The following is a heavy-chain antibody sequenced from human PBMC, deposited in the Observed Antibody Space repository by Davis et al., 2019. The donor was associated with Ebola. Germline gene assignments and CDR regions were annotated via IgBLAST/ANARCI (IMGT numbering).Heavy chain of an antibody. J-gene: IGHJ4*02. Sequence: SETLSLTCTVSGGSISSYYWSWIRQPPGKGLEWIGEINHSGSTNYNPSLKSRVTISVDTSKNQFSLKLSSVTAADTAVYYCARVLSGDCCYFDYWGQGTLVTVSS. CDR2: INHSGST. CDR3: ARVLSGDCCYFDY. V-gene: IGHV4-34*01. D-gene: IGHD2-21*02. CDR1: GGSISSYY.